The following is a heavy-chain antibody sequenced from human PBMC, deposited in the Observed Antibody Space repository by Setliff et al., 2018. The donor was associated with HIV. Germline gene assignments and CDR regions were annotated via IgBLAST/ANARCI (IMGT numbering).Heavy chain of an antibody. V-gene: IGHV4-59*08. CDR1: GGSISSHY. CDR2: IYSSEST. Sequence: PSETLSFTCTVSGGSISSHYWSWIRQPPGKGLEWIGYIYSSESTNYNPSLKSRVTISLDTSKNQFSLKLSSVTAADTAVYYWARLGTGNADHYWGQGTRVTVSS. J-gene: IGHJ4*02. D-gene: IGHD1-1*01. CDR3: ARLGTGNADHY.